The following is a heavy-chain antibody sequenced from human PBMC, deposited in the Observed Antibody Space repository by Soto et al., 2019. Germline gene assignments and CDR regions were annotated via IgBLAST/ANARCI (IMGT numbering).Heavy chain of an antibody. D-gene: IGHD6-13*01. V-gene: IGHV1-2*02. Sequence: ASVKVSFKASGYTFTGYYMQWVRQAPGQGLEWMGCINPKSGATKYAQNFQGRVTMTRDTSISTAYMELSRLRSDDTAVYYCARDPAAVPRAFDYWGRGTLVTVSS. CDR1: GYTFTGYY. CDR3: ARDPAAVPRAFDY. CDR2: INPKSGAT. J-gene: IGHJ4*02.